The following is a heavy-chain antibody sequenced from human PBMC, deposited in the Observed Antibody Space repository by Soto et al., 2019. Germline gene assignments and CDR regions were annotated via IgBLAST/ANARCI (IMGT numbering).Heavy chain of an antibody. CDR1: GFTFNAYA. D-gene: IGHD4-4*01. J-gene: IGHJ4*02. Sequence: EVQLLESGGGLVQPGGSLRLSCAASGFTFNAYAMTWVRQAPGKGLEWVSAIGGSGGNRYYAASAKGRFTISRDNSKHTLDLQMSRLRVEDTAVYYCARVASDYINSVDHWGQGILVTVSS. V-gene: IGHV3-23*01. CDR2: IGGSGGNR. CDR3: ARVASDYINSVDH.